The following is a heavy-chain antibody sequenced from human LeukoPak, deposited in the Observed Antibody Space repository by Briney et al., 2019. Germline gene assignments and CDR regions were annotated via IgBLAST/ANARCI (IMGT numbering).Heavy chain of an antibody. V-gene: IGHV3-21*01. CDR2: ISSSSSYI. J-gene: IGHJ4*02. Sequence: LGGSLRLSCAASGFTFSSYSMNWVRQAPGKGLEWVSSISSSSSYIYYADSVKGRFTISRDNAKISLYLLMNSLRAEDTAVYYCARDRAPPHCSSTSCYPDYWGQGTLVTVSS. CDR3: ARDRAPPHCSSTSCYPDY. CDR1: GFTFSSYS. D-gene: IGHD2-2*01.